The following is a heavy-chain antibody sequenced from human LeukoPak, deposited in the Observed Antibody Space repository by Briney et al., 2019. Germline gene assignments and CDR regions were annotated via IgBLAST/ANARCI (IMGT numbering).Heavy chain of an antibody. CDR2: ISYDGSNK. CDR3: ARGYVTSAASAF. J-gene: IGHJ4*02. Sequence: GGSLRLSCAASGFTFSNNAMHWVRQAPGKGLEWVALISYDGSNKYNADSVQGQFSISRDNSKNTLYLQMNSLRAEDTAVCYCARGYVTSAASAFWGQGTLVTVSS. CDR1: GFTFSNNA. D-gene: IGHD4-11*01. V-gene: IGHV3-30*04.